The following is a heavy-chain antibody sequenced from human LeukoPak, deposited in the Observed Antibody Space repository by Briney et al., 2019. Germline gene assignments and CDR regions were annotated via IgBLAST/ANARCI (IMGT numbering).Heavy chain of an antibody. J-gene: IGHJ4*02. Sequence: SVKVSCKASGGTFSSYAISWVRQAPGQGLEGMGRIIPIFGTANYAQKFQGRVTITTDESTSTAYMELSSLRSEDTAVYYCARVSEDYYDSSGYYPFDYWGQGTLVTVSS. D-gene: IGHD3-22*01. CDR3: ARVSEDYYDSSGYYPFDY. CDR2: IIPIFGTA. CDR1: GGTFSSYA. V-gene: IGHV1-69*05.